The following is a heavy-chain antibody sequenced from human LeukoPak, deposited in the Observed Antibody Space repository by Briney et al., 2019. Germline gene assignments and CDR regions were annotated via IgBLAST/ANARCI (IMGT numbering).Heavy chain of an antibody. V-gene: IGHV4-4*02. J-gene: IGHJ6*02. CDR3: ARDEVGATGHYGMDV. CDR2: IYHSGST. D-gene: IGHD1-26*01. CDR1: GGSISSSNW. Sequence: SETLSLTCAVSGGSISSSNWWSWVRQPPGKGLEWIGEIYHSGSTNYNPSLKSRVTISVDKSKNQFSLKLSSVTAADTAVYYCARDEVGATGHYGMDVWGQGTTVTVSS.